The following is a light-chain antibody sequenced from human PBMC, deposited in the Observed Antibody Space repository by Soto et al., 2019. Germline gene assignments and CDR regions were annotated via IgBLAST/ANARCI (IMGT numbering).Light chain of an antibody. V-gene: IGKV1-39*01. CDR1: ESISTY. J-gene: IGKJ4*01. CDR2: ASS. Sequence: DIQMTQSPSSLSASVGDRVTITCRASESISTYLYWYQQKPGKAPRLLMYASSSLQGGVPSRFSGRGSGTHFTLTISSLQPEDFATYFCQQSYSNPTFGGGTRVDVK. CDR3: QQSYSNPT.